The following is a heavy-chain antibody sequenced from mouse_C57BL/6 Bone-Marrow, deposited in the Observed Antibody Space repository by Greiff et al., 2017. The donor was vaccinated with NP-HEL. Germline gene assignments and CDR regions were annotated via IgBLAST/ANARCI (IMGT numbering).Heavy chain of an antibody. V-gene: IGHV1-81*01. CDR2: IYPRSGNT. J-gene: IGHJ2*01. CDR3: ARLDYYGSSYRFDY. Sequence: VQLQQSGAELARPGASVKLSCKASGYTFTSYGISWVKQRTGQGLEWIGEIYPRSGNTYYNEKFKGKATLTADKSSSTAYMELRSLTSEDSAVYFCARLDYYGSSYRFDYWGQGTTLTVSS. D-gene: IGHD1-1*01. CDR1: GYTFTSYG.